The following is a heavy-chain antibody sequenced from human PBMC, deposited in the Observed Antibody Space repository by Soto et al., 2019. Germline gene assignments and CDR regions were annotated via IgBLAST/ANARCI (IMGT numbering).Heavy chain of an antibody. CDR3: ARASPCSGGSCYSTPIYYYYSGMDV. Sequence: GGSLRLSCAASGFTFSSYAMHWVRQAPGKGLEWVAVISYDGSNKYYADSVKGRFTISRDNSKNTLYLQMNSLRAEDTAVYYCARASPCSGGSCYSTPIYYYYSGMDVWGQGTTVTVSS. J-gene: IGHJ6*02. D-gene: IGHD2-15*01. V-gene: IGHV3-30-3*01. CDR2: ISYDGSNK. CDR1: GFTFSSYA.